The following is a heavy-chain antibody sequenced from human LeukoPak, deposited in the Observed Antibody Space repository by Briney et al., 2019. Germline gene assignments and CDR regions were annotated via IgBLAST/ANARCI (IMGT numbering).Heavy chain of an antibody. V-gene: IGHV3-23*01. J-gene: IGHJ4*02. CDR3: AKVLSSWYVMDY. D-gene: IGHD6-13*01. Sequence: GGSLRLSCAASGFTFSDYSMKWVRQAPGKGLEWVSAISGSGGSTYYADSVKGRFTISRDNSKNTLYLQMNSLRAEDTAVYYCAKVLSSWYVMDYWGQGTLVTVSS. CDR2: ISGSGGST. CDR1: GFTFSDYS.